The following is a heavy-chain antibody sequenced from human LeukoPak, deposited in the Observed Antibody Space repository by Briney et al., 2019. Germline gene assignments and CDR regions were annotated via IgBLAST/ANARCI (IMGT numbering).Heavy chain of an antibody. D-gene: IGHD1-26*01. CDR3: TRGRRATHDY. CDR1: GFTFGDYS. V-gene: IGHV3-49*04. CDR2: IRSKAYGGTT. Sequence: GGSLRLSCTASGFTFGDYSMNWVRQAPGKGLEWVGFIRSKAYGGTTEYAASVKGRFTISRDDSKSIAYLQMNSLKTEDTAVYYCTRGRRATHDYWGQGTLVTVSS. J-gene: IGHJ4*02.